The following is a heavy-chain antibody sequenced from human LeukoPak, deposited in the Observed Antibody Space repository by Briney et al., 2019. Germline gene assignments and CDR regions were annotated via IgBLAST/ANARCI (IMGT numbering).Heavy chain of an antibody. CDR3: AKDTIVVVPAASYYYGMDV. Sequence: GGSLRLSCAASGFTFSSYSMNWVRQAPGKGLEWVSSISSSSSYIYYADSVKGRFTISRDNSKNTLYLQMNSLRAEDTAVYYCAKDTIVVVPAASYYYGMDVWGQGTTVTVSS. V-gene: IGHV3-21*04. J-gene: IGHJ6*02. D-gene: IGHD2-2*01. CDR2: ISSSSSYI. CDR1: GFTFSSYS.